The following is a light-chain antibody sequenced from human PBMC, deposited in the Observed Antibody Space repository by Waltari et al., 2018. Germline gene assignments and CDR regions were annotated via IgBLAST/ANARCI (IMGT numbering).Light chain of an antibody. CDR3: SARDTSDDHLVV. Sequence: SSELTQDPAVSVALGQTVRITCQGDSLRKYYAGWNQQKPGQAPILFIQGKNNRPTGIPERFSSSNSGNTASLTVSGAQPEDDAEYYCSARDTSDDHLVVFGGGTRLTVL. CDR1: SLRKYY. V-gene: IGLV3-19*01. CDR2: GKN. J-gene: IGLJ2*01.